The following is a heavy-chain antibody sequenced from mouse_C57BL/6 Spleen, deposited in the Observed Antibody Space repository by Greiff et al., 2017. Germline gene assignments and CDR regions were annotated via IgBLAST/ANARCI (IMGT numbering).Heavy chain of an antibody. V-gene: IGHV2-5*01. CDR3: AKNYYGSSSFYAMDY. CDR1: GFSLTSYG. D-gene: IGHD1-1*01. Sequence: QVQLQQSGPGLVQPSQSLSITCTVSGFSLTSYGVHWVRQSPGKGLEWLGVIWRGGSTDYNAAFISRLSITKDNSKSQVFFKMNSLQADDTAIYYCAKNYYGSSSFYAMDYWGQGTSVTVSS. CDR2: IWRGGST. J-gene: IGHJ4*01.